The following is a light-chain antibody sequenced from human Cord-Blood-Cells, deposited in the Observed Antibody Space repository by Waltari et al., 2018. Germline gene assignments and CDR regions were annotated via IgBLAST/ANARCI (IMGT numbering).Light chain of an antibody. CDR1: RTDVGGYHF. CDR2: EVS. V-gene: IGLV2-8*01. CDR3: SSYAGSNNFVV. J-gene: IGLJ2*01. Sequence: QSALTQPPSASGSPGPSVPISCTGTRTDVGGYHFLSRYQQHPGKAPKLMIYEVSKRPSGVPDRFSGSKSGNTASLTVSGLQAEDEADYYCSSYAGSNNFVVFGGGTKLTVL.